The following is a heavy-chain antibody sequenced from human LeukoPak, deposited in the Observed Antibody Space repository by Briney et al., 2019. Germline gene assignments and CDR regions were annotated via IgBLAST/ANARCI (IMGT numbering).Heavy chain of an antibody. CDR1: GGSISSSSYY. Sequence: QSSETLSLTCTVSGGSISSSSYYWGWIRQPPGKGLEWIGSIYYSGSTYYNPSLKSRVTISVDTSKNQFSPKLSSVTAADTAVYYCARPHYYGSGSPTDYWGQGTLVTVSS. V-gene: IGHV4-39*01. D-gene: IGHD3-10*01. J-gene: IGHJ4*02. CDR2: IYYSGST. CDR3: ARPHYYGSGSPTDY.